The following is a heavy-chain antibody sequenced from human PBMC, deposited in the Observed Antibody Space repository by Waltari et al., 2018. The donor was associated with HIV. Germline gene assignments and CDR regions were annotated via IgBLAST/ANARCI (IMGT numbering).Heavy chain of an antibody. CDR2: IIPIFGTA. D-gene: IGHD2-2*01. CDR3: ARGMYQLPPSVYYYYYYGMDV. CDR1: GGTFSRYA. V-gene: IGHV1-69*12. Sequence: QVQLVQSGAEVKKPGSSVKVSCKASGGTFSRYALSWVRLAPGQGLEWMGGIIPIFGTANYAQKFQGRVTITADESTSTAYMELSSLRSEDTAVYYCARGMYQLPPSVYYYYYYGMDVWGQGTTVTVSS. J-gene: IGHJ6*02.